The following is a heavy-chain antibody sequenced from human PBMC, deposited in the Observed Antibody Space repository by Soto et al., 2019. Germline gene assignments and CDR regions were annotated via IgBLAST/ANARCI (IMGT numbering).Heavy chain of an antibody. Sequence: PGGSLRLSCTGSGFTFSSYWMNWVRQAPGKGLDWVSLINPDGGTTTYAESVKGRFTIFRDNAKNTVYLQMTSLRVEDTAVYYCARDLRGSPDYWGQGTLVTVSS. J-gene: IGHJ4*02. V-gene: IGHV3-74*03. CDR1: GFTFSSYW. D-gene: IGHD1-26*01. CDR3: ARDLRGSPDY. CDR2: INPDGGTT.